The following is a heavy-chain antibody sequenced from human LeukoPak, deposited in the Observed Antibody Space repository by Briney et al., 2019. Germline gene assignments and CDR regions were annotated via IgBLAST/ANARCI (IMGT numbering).Heavy chain of an antibody. V-gene: IGHV3-23*01. CDR1: GFTFSSYA. D-gene: IGHD3-22*01. J-gene: IGHJ4*02. CDR3: AKEGRGYYYDSSGSPLGY. Sequence: PGGSLRLSCAASGFTFSSYAMSWVRQAPGKGLEWVSAISGSGGSTYYADSVKGRFTISRDNPKNTLYLQMNSLRAEDTAVYYCAKEGRGYYYDSSGSPLGYWGQGTLVTVSS. CDR2: ISGSGGST.